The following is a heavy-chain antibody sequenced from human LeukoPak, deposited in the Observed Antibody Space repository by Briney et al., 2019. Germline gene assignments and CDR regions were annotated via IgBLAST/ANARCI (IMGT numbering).Heavy chain of an antibody. Sequence: AGGSLRLSCAASGVTFDDYGMSWVRQAPGKGLEWVSGINWNGGSTGYADSVKGRFTISRDNAKNSLYLQMNSLRAEDTALYHCARDYDSSGYYFVGDAFDIWGQGTMVTVSS. CDR1: GVTFDDYG. J-gene: IGHJ3*02. V-gene: IGHV3-20*01. D-gene: IGHD3-22*01. CDR3: ARDYDSSGYYFVGDAFDI. CDR2: INWNGGST.